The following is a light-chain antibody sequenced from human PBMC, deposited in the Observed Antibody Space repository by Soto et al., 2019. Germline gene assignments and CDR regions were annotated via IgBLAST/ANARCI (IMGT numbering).Light chain of an antibody. J-gene: IGKJ1*01. V-gene: IGKV3-15*01. CDR2: GAS. CDR1: QSVYTN. CDR3: QQYNNWPPWT. Sequence: EIVMTQSPATLSASPGERATLSCRASQSVYTNLAWYQQKPGQAPRLLIYGASTRATGIPARFSGSGSGTELTLTISSLQSEDFAVYYCQQYNNWPPWTFGQGTKVEIK.